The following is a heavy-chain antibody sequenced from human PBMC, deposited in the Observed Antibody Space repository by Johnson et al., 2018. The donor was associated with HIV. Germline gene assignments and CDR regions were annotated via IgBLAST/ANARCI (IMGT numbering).Heavy chain of an antibody. Sequence: QVQLVESGGDLVKPGGSLRLSCGASEFILSDYYISWVRQAPEKGLEWISYISSSGGTIFYADSVKGRFTISRDIAKNTLYLQMNSLRAEDTAVYYCARDGRGLDAFDIWGQRTMVTVSS. V-gene: IGHV3-11*04. D-gene: IGHD3/OR15-3a*01. CDR1: EFILSDYY. J-gene: IGHJ3*02. CDR2: ISSSGGTI. CDR3: ARDGRGLDAFDI.